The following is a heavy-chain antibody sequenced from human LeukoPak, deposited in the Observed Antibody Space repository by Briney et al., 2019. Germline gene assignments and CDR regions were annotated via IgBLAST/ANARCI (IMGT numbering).Heavy chain of an antibody. D-gene: IGHD2-15*01. V-gene: IGHV3-23*01. CDR2: ISGSGGST. CDR3: AKGGYCSGGSCLRRVYYYMDV. J-gene: IGHJ6*03. Sequence: GGSLRLSCAASGFTFSSYGMSWVRQAPGKGLEWVSAISGSGGSTYYADSVKGRFTISRDNSKNTLYLQMNSLRAEDTAVYYCAKGGYCSGGSCLRRVYYYMDVWGKGTTVTISS. CDR1: GFTFSSYG.